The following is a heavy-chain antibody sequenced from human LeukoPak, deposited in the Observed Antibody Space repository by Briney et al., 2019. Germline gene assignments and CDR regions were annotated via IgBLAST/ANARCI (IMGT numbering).Heavy chain of an antibody. CDR3: ATLGRFPLNVNYYYYYGMDV. V-gene: IGHV1-24*01. CDR1: GYTFTDLS. Sequence: ASVKVSCKVSGYTFTDLSMHWVRQAPGKGLEWMGGLDPEDGETIYAQKFQGRVTMTEDTSTDTAYMELSSLRSEDTAVYYCATLGRFPLNVNYYYYYGMDVWGQGTTVTVSS. J-gene: IGHJ6*02. CDR2: LDPEDGET.